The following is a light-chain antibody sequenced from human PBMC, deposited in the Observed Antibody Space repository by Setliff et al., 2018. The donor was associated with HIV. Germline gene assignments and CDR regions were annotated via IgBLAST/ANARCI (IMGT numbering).Light chain of an antibody. CDR3: SSYAITNTLP. CDR1: SSDVGGYSH. V-gene: IGLV2-14*01. CDR2: EVR. Sequence: QSALTQPASVSGSPGQSITISCTGTSSDVGGYSHVSWYQQHPGKAPKLIIYEVRNRPSGVSNRFPGSKPGNTASLTISGLQAEDGADYYCSSYAITNTLPFGTGTKVTVL. J-gene: IGLJ1*01.